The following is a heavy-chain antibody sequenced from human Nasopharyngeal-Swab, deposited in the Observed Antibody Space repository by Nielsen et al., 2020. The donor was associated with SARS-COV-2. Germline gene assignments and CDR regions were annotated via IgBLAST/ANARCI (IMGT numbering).Heavy chain of an antibody. CDR1: GYSFSSYW. Sequence: SLRLSCEGSGYSFSSYWINWVRQTPGKGLEWLGRIDPSDSYAKYSPSFQGHVTISADRSISTAYLQWSSLKASDTATYYCAITRLTPFDYWGQGTLVIVSS. CDR2: IDPSDSYA. CDR3: AITRLTPFDY. J-gene: IGHJ4*02. V-gene: IGHV5-10-1*01. D-gene: IGHD3-9*01.